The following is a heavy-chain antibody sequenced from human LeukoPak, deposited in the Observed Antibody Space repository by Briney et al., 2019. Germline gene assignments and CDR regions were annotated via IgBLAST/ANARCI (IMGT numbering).Heavy chain of an antibody. CDR1: GGSFSGYY. D-gene: IGHD1-1*01. CDR3: ARTTTVFAVDY. CDR2: INHSGST. V-gene: IGHV4-34*01. J-gene: IGHJ4*02. Sequence: PSETLSLTCAVYGGSFSGYYWSWIRQPPGKGLEWTGEINHSGSTNYNPSLKSRVTISVDTSKNQFSLKLSSVTAADTAVYYCARTTTVFAVDYWGQGTLVTVSS.